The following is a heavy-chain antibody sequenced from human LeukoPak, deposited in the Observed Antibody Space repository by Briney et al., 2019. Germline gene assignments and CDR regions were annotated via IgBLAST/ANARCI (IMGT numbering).Heavy chain of an antibody. CDR3: ARDGVPAAADY. CDR2: INGDGSST. D-gene: IGHD2-2*01. J-gene: IGHJ4*02. Sequence: QPGGSLRLSCVVSGXTFSRHWMRWVRQAPGKGLVWVSHINGDGSSTNYADSVRGRFTISRDSAKNTLYLQMNNLRAEDTAVYYCARDGVPAAADYWGQGTVVTVSS. CDR1: GXTFSRHW. V-gene: IGHV3-74*01.